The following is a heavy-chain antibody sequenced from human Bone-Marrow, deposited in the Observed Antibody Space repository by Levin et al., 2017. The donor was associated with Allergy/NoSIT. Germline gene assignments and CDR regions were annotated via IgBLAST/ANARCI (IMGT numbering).Heavy chain of an antibody. D-gene: IGHD2/OR15-2a*01. Sequence: SVKVSCKASGYTFTYRYLHWLRQAPGQALEWLGWITIYNGNTAYARRFQDRVTITRENSLTTVYMEMSNLRSDDTAMYFCSRSPLYGDTPYFDSWGQGTLVTVSS. V-gene: IGHV1-45*01. J-gene: IGHJ4*02. CDR2: ITIYNGNT. CDR3: SRSPLYGDTPYFDS. CDR1: GYTFTYRY.